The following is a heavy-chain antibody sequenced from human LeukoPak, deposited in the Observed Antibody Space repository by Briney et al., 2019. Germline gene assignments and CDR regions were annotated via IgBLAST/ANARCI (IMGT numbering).Heavy chain of an antibody. J-gene: IGHJ3*02. CDR1: GGSFSGYY. Sequence: TSETLSLTCAVYGGSFSGYYWSWIRQPPGKGLEWIGEINHSGSTNYNPSLKSQVTISVDTSKNQFSLKLSSVTAADTAVYYCARGVYDSSNIWGQGTMVTVSS. D-gene: IGHD3-22*01. CDR3: ARGVYDSSNI. V-gene: IGHV4-34*01. CDR2: INHSGST.